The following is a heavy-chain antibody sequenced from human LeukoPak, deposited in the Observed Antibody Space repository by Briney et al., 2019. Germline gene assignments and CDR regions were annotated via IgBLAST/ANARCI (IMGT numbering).Heavy chain of an antibody. CDR2: INTNTGNP. D-gene: IGHD6-19*01. J-gene: IGHJ4*02. V-gene: IGHV7-4-1*02. Sequence: XXXQXLXWMGWINTNTGNPTYAQGFTGRFVFSLDTSVSTAYLQISSLKAEDTAVYYCARDNIAVALVYWGQGTLVTVSS. CDR3: ARDNIAVALVY.